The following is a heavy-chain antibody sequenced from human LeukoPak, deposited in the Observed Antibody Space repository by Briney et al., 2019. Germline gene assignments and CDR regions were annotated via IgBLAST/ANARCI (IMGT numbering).Heavy chain of an antibody. J-gene: IGHJ4*02. Sequence: GGSLRLSCAASGFTFRTCWMHWVRQAPGKGLVWVSRINSDGSDTVYADSVKGRFTISRDNAKNTLYLQMNSLRAEDTAVYYCAKEHNFDWLFCYDYWGQGILVTVSS. CDR2: INSDGSDT. CDR3: AKEHNFDWLFCYDY. V-gene: IGHV3-74*01. CDR1: GFTFRTCW. D-gene: IGHD3-9*01.